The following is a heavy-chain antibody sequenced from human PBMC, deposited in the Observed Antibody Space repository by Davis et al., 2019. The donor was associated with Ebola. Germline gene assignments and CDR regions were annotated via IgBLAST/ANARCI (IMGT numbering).Heavy chain of an antibody. CDR1: GFTFSNAW. CDR2: INNDGSIT. Sequence: GESLKISCAASGFTFSNAWMHWVRLAPGKGPVWVARINNDGSITNYVDSVKGRFTLSRDNAKNTVHLQMNSLRVDDTAIYYCRSASPRGDYWGQGTLVTVSS. V-gene: IGHV3-74*01. J-gene: IGHJ4*02. CDR3: RSASPRGDY. D-gene: IGHD3-3*01.